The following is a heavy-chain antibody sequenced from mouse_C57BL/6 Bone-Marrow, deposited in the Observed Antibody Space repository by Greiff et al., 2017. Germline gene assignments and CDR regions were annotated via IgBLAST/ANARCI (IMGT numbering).Heavy chain of an antibody. CDR2: IYPRSGNT. J-gene: IGHJ1*03. CDR3: ARNCGSSYWYFDV. Sequence: QVQLQQSGAELARPEASVKLSCKASGYTFTSYGISWVKQRTGQGLEWIGEIYPRSGNTYYNEKFKGKATLTADKSSSTAYMELRSLTSEDSAVYFCARNCGSSYWYFDVWGTGTTVTVSS. D-gene: IGHD1-1*01. V-gene: IGHV1-81*01. CDR1: GYTFTSYG.